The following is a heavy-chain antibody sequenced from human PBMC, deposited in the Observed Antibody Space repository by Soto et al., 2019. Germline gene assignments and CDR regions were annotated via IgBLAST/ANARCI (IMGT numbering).Heavy chain of an antibody. V-gene: IGHV1-69*06. CDR2: IIPIFGTA. Sequence: GASVKVSCKASGGTFSSYAISWVRQAPGQGLEWMGGIIPIFGTANYAQKFQGRVTITADKSTSTAYMELSSLRSEDTAVYYCARDLHLRGAETATIPLYDFDIWGQGTMVTVSS. CDR1: GGTFSSYA. J-gene: IGHJ3*02. D-gene: IGHD5-12*01. CDR3: ARDLHLRGAETATIPLYDFDI.